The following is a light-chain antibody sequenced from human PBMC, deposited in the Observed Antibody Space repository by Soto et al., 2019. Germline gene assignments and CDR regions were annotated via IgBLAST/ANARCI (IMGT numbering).Light chain of an antibody. V-gene: IGKV3D-15*01. CDR2: DAS. J-gene: IGKJ1*01. Sequence: EILLTQSPATLSVSPGERATLSCMASQSVSIYLAWYQQKPGQAPKLLIYDASSRATGIPAKFSGSGSGTEFTLAISSLQPDDFATYYCQHYNSYPEAFGQGTKVDIK. CDR3: QHYNSYPEA. CDR1: QSVSIY.